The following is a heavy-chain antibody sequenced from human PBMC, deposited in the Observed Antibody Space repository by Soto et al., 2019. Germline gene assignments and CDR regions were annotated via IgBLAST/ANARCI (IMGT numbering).Heavy chain of an antibody. D-gene: IGHD3-3*01. CDR3: ARVNDFWSGYYSWFDP. CDR1: GFTFSSYS. Sequence: GGSLRLSCAASGFTFSSYSMDWVRQAPGKGLEWVSYISSSSSTIYYADSVKGRFTISRDNAKNSLYLQMNSLRAEDTAVYYCARVNDFWSGYYSWFDPWGQGTLVTVSS. CDR2: ISSSSSTI. V-gene: IGHV3-48*01. J-gene: IGHJ5*02.